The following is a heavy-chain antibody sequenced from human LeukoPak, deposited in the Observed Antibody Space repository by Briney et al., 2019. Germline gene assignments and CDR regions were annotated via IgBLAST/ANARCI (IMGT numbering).Heavy chain of an antibody. V-gene: IGHV3-30-3*01. J-gene: IGHJ4*02. D-gene: IGHD2-2*01. CDR3: ARDSGPSTSSSGAFDY. CDR2: ISYDGVNK. Sequence: GGSLRLSCAGSRFTFSSYAMHWVRQAPGKGLEWVAVISYDGVNKYYADSVKGRFTLSRDRSKNTVYLQTNSLRSEDTAVYYCARDSGPSTSSSGAFDYWGLGTLVTVSS. CDR1: RFTFSSYA.